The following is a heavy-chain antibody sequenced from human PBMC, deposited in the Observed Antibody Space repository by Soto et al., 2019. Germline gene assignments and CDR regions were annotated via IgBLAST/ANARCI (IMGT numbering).Heavy chain of an antibody. CDR2: ISGSGGST. J-gene: IGHJ6*03. V-gene: IGHV3-23*01. CDR1: GFTFSSYA. CDR3: AKVVVGYCSGGSCRGFYYYYMDV. D-gene: IGHD2-15*01. Sequence: GGSLRLSCAASGFTFSSYAMSWVRQAPGKGLEWVSAISGSGGSTYYADSVKGRFTISRDNSKNTLYLQMNSLRAEDTAVYYCAKVVVGYCSGGSCRGFYYYYMDVWGKGTTVTVSS.